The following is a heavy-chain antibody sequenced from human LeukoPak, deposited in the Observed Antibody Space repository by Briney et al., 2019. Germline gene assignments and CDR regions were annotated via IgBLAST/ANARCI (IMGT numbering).Heavy chain of an antibody. Sequence: ASVKVSCKTSGYTFTSYQMHWVRQAPGQGLEWVAIIKSTGDTTVYAQKFQGRVTVTRDTSTSTVYMDLSSLSSEDTAVYYCVREDAHTYYFDFWGPGTLVTVSS. V-gene: IGHV1-46*01. CDR3: VREDAHTYYFDF. J-gene: IGHJ4*02. D-gene: IGHD2-2*01. CDR2: IKSTGDTT. CDR1: GYTFTSYQ.